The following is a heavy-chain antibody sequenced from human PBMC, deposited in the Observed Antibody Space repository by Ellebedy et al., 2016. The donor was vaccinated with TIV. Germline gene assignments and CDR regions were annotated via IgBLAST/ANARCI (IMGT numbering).Heavy chain of an antibody. CDR3: ARDGGITGTTFYYYYMDV. CDR1: GFTFSSYA. V-gene: IGHV3-30-3*01. CDR2: ISYDGSNK. Sequence: GGSLRLSXAASGFTFSSYAMHWVRQAPGKGLEWVAVISYDGSNKYYADSVKGRFTISRDNSKNTLYLQMNSLRAEDTAVYYCARDGGITGTTFYYYYMDVWGKGTTVTVSS. D-gene: IGHD1-7*01. J-gene: IGHJ6*03.